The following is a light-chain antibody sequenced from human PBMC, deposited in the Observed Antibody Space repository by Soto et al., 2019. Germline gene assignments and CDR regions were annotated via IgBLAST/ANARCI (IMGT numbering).Light chain of an antibody. J-gene: IGKJ4*01. V-gene: IGKV3D-15*01. CDR1: QSVSSN. Sequence: EIVTTQSPATLSVSPGERATLSCRASQSVSSNLAWYQQKPGQAPRLLIYGASNRATGIPERFSGSGSGTDFTLTISRLEPEDFVAYYCQQYATDPLTFGGGTKVDIK. CDR3: QQYATDPLT. CDR2: GAS.